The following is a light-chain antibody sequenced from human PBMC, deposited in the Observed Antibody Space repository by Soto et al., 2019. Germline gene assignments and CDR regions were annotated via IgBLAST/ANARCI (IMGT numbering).Light chain of an antibody. J-gene: IGKJ1*01. V-gene: IGKV3-20*01. CDR2: GAS. CDR1: QTVSRS. Sequence: EIGMTQSPVTLSLSPGERATLSFRASQTVSRSLAWYQQKPGQAPRLLIYGASTRATGIPGRFSGSGSGTDFTLTISRLEPEDFAVYFCQQYSNSPQTFGQGTKVDI. CDR3: QQYSNSPQT.